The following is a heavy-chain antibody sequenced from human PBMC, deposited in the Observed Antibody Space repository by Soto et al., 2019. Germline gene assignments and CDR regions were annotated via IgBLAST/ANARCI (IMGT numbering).Heavy chain of an antibody. CDR2: IGTAGDT. J-gene: IGHJ6*02. V-gene: IGHV3-13*04. D-gene: IGHD6-13*01. CDR3: ARARYIAAARYYYYYYGMDI. CDR1: GFTFSSYD. Sequence: EVQLVESGGGLVQPGGSLRLSCAASGFTFSSYDMHWVRQATGKGLEWVSAIGTAGDTYYPGSVKGRFTISRENAKNSLYLRMNSLRAGDTAVYYCARARYIAAARYYYYYYGMDIWGQGTTVTVSS.